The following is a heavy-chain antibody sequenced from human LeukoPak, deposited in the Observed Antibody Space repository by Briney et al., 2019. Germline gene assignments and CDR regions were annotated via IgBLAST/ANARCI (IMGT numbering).Heavy chain of an antibody. J-gene: IGHJ6*02. CDR1: GFTFSNY. D-gene: IGHD3-22*01. V-gene: IGHV3-53*01. CDR2: LYTSGNT. CDR3: ARWPDYYDTSKYYYGMDV. Sequence: GGSLRLSCAASGFTFSNYMNWVRQAPGKGLEWVSVLYTSGNTFYADSVKGRFTISRDNSKNTVYLQMNSLRAEDTAVYYCARWPDYYDTSKYYYGMDVWGQGTTVTVSS.